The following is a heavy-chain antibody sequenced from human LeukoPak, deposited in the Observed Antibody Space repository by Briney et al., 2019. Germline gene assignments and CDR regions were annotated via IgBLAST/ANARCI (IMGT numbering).Heavy chain of an antibody. D-gene: IGHD3-9*01. CDR2: INPSSGST. V-gene: IGHV1-46*01. J-gene: IGHJ4*02. CDR1: GYTFTSYY. CDR3: ARGSSGYDTLTGYYQL. Sequence: ASVKVSCKASGYTFTSYYIHWVRQAPGQGLEWMGTINPSSGSTSYARKFQGRVTMTRDTSTSTVYMELSSLRSEDTAVYYCARGSSGYDTLTGYYQLWGQGTLVTVSS.